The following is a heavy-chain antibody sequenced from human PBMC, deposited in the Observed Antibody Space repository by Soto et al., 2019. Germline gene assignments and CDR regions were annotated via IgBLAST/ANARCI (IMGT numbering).Heavy chain of an antibody. D-gene: IGHD6-13*01. CDR1: GFTFSSYA. J-gene: IGHJ4*02. CDR2: ISYDGSNK. CDR3: TRVIGIAAAPYDY. V-gene: IGHV3-30-3*01. Sequence: GGSLRLSCAASGFTFSSYAMHWVRQAPGKGLEWVAVISYDGSNKYYADSVKGRFTISRDNSKNTLYLQMNSLRAEDTAVYYCTRVIGIAAAPYDYWGQGALVTVSS.